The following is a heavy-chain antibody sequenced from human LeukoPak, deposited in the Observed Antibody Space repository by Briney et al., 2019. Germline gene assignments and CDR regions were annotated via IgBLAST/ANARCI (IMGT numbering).Heavy chain of an antibody. CDR1: GFTFSSYG. D-gene: IGHD2-2*01. V-gene: IGHV3-30*18. CDR2: ISYDGSNK. CDR3: AKDHVRFPPYQLLSH. J-gene: IGHJ4*02. Sequence: GGSLRLSCAASGFTFSSYGMHWVRQAPGKGLEWVAVISYDGSNKYYADSVKGRFTISRDNSKNTLCLQMNSLRAEDTAVYYCAKDHVRFPPYQLLSHWGQGTLVTVSS.